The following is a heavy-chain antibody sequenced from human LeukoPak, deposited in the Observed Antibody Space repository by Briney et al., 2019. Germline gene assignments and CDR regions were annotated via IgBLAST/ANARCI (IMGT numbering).Heavy chain of an antibody. CDR1: GFTFSNYW. V-gene: IGHV3-74*01. D-gene: IGHD3-22*01. Sequence: GGSLRLSCAASGFTFSNYWMHWVRQAPGKGLVWVSRINSDGINTSYADSVKGRFTISRDNAKNTLNLQMNCLRAEDTAVYYCARDLGQYYDTSDNWFDPWGQGTLVTVSS. J-gene: IGHJ5*02. CDR2: INSDGINT. CDR3: ARDLGQYYDTSDNWFDP.